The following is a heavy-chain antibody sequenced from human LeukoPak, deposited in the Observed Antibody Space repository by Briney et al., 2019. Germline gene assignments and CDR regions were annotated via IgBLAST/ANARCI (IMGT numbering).Heavy chain of an antibody. Sequence: SGTLSPTCAVSGGSISSSNWWSWVRQPPGKGLEWIGEIYHSGSTNYNPSLKSRVTISVDKSKNQFSLKLSSVTAADTAVYYCARDRGYSSSWYFDYWGQGTLVTVSS. D-gene: IGHD6-13*01. CDR3: ARDRGYSSSWYFDY. CDR1: GGSISSSNW. CDR2: IYHSGST. V-gene: IGHV4-4*02. J-gene: IGHJ4*02.